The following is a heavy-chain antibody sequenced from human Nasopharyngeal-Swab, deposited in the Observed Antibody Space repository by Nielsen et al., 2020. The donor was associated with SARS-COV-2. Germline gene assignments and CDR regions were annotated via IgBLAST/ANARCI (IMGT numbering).Heavy chain of an antibody. CDR2: ISYDGSNK. CDR3: ARDRGAVAGFDY. V-gene: IGHV3-30-3*01. CDR1: GFTFSSYA. J-gene: IGHJ4*02. D-gene: IGHD6-19*01. Sequence: GGSLRLSCAASGFTFSSYAMHWVRQAPGKGLEWVAVISYDGSNKYYAASVKGRFTISRDNSKNTLYLQMNSLRDEDTAVYYCARDRGAVAGFDYWGQGTMVTVSS.